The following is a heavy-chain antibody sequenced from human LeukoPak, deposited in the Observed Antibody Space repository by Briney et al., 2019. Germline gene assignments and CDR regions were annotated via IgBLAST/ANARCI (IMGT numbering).Heavy chain of an antibody. D-gene: IGHD1-26*01. J-gene: IGHJ6*02. CDR2: IYRDGQT. V-gene: IGHV3-66*01. CDR3: TREREPWGMDV. CDR1: GFTFSNAW. Sequence: GGSLRLSCAASGFTFSNAWMSWVRQAPGKGLEWVSLIYRDGQTYYADSVRGRFTISRDNSKNTVFLQMNNVRVDDTGVYYCTREREPWGMDVWGQGTTVIVSS.